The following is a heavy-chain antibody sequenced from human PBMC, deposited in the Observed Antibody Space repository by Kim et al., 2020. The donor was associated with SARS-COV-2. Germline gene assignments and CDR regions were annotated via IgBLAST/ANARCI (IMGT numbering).Heavy chain of an antibody. CDR1: GGSISSYY. D-gene: IGHD3-22*01. V-gene: IGHV4-59*01. Sequence: SETLSLTCTVSGGSISSYYWSWIRQPPGKGLEWIGYIYYGGSTNYNPSLKSRVTISVDTSKNQFSLKLSSVTAADTAVYYCARAYYYDSSGYPLYYYYGMDVWGQGTTVTVSS. J-gene: IGHJ6*02. CDR3: ARAYYYDSSGYPLYYYYGMDV. CDR2: IYYGGST.